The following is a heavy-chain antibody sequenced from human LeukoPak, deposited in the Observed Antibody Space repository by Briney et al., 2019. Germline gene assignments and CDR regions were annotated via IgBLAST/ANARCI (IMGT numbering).Heavy chain of an antibody. Sequence: SEALSLTCAVYGGSFSGYYWSWIRQPPGKGLEWIGEIDHSGATNYNPSLRSRVTISLDTSKNQFSLTLSSITAADTAVYYCAKAPYLSSGSWGQGTMVTVSS. CDR2: IDHSGAT. J-gene: IGHJ3*01. CDR3: AKAPYLSSGS. CDR1: GGSFSGYY. V-gene: IGHV4-34*01. D-gene: IGHD3-22*01.